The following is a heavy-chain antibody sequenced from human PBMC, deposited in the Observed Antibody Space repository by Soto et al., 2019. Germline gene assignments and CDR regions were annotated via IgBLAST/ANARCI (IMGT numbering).Heavy chain of an antibody. J-gene: IGHJ6*02. CDR3: ASRGRASHCCTSLPFYYYYGMDV. V-gene: IGHV1-69*06. CDR1: GGTFSSYA. Sequence: QVQLVQSGAEVKKPGSSVKVSCKASGGTFSSYAISWVRQAPGQGLEWMGGIIPIFGTANYAQKFQGRVTITADKTTRTAYMELSSRRSEDTAVYYCASRGRASHCCTSLPFYYYYGMDVWGQGTTVTGSS. D-gene: IGHD2-8*01. CDR2: IIPIFGTA.